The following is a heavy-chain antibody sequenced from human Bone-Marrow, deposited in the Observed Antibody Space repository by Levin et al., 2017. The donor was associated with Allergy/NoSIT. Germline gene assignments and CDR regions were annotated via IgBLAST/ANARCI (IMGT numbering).Heavy chain of an antibody. J-gene: IGHJ4*02. Sequence: PGGSLRLSCKGSGYSFTDYWIGWVRQMPGKGLEWVGIIYPGDSDTRYSPSFQGQVTISADKSVSTAYLQWHSLRVSDNAMYYCARVRGFSAHYKGAGFFDYWGQGALVTVSS. CDR2: IYPGDSDT. V-gene: IGHV5-51*01. CDR3: ARVRGFSAHYKGAGFFDY. CDR1: GYSFTDYW. D-gene: IGHD3-10*01.